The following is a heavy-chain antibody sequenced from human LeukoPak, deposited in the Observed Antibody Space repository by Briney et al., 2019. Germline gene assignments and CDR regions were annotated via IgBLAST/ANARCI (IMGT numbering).Heavy chain of an antibody. Sequence: SQTLSLTCTVSGGSVSSGSYYWSWIRQPPGKGLEWIGYIYYSGSTNYNPSLKSRVTISVDTSKNQFSLKLSSVTAADTAVYYCARGSYGDYVLDDAFDIWGQGTMVTVSS. J-gene: IGHJ3*02. V-gene: IGHV4-61*01. D-gene: IGHD4-17*01. CDR3: ARGSYGDYVLDDAFDI. CDR1: GGSVSSGSYY. CDR2: IYYSGST.